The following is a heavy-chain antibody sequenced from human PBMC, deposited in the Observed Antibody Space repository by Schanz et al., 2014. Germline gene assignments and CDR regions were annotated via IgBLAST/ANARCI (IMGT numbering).Heavy chain of an antibody. J-gene: IGHJ4*02. V-gene: IGHV3-30*04. CDR3: ARDGRKYSSGTLDYFDN. Sequence: QVQLVESGGGVVQPGRSLRLSCAASGFSFSTYAMHWVRQAPGKGLEWVAVISYGGSDKYYTDSVKGHFTISRDDSKNTLYLQMNSLRAEDTAIYYCARDGRKYSSGTLDYFDNWGQGTLXTVSS. D-gene: IGHD6-25*01. CDR2: ISYGGSDK. CDR1: GFSFSTYA.